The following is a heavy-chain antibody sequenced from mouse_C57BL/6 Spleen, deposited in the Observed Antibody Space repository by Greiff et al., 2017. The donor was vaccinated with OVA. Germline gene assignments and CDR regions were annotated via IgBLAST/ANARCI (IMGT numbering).Heavy chain of an antibody. V-gene: IGHV5-17*01. J-gene: IGHJ2*01. CDR2: ISSGSSTI. Sequence: EVKLMESGGGLVKPGGSLKLSCAASGFTFSDYGMHWVRQAPEQGLEWVAYISSGSSTIYYADTVKGRFTISRDNAKNTLFLHMTSLRSEDTAMYYCAKIDQRGDYFDYWGQGTTLTVSS. CDR1: GFTFSDYG. CDR3: AKIDQRGDYFDY.